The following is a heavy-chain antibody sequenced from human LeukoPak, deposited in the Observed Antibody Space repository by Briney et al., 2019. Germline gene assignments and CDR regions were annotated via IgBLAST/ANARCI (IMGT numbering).Heavy chain of an antibody. CDR2: ISGSGGSA. V-gene: IGHV3-23*01. CDR1: GFTFSNHS. D-gene: IGHD2-15*01. J-gene: IGHJ4*02. CDR3: ARDPYCSGGSCGFDY. Sequence: GGSLRLSCAGSGFTFSNHSMSWVRQAPGKGLEWLSSISGSGGSAYYADSVKGRFTISRDNSKNTLYLQMNSLRAEDTAVYYCARDPYCSGGSCGFDYWGQGTLVTVSS.